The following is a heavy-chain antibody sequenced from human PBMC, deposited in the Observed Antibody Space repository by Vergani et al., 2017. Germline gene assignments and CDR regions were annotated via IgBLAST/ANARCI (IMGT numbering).Heavy chain of an antibody. CDR3: ARGRGYCSGGSCYGDY. J-gene: IGHJ4*02. D-gene: IGHD2-15*01. CDR2: IYYSGST. V-gene: IGHV4-31*03. CDR1: GGSISSGGYY. Sequence: QVQLQESGPGLVKASQTLSLTCSVSGGSISSGGYYWSWIRQHPGKGLEWIGYIYYSGSTYYNPSLKSRVTISVDTSKNQFSLKLSSVTAADTAVYYCARGRGYCSGGSCYGDYWGQGTLVTVSS.